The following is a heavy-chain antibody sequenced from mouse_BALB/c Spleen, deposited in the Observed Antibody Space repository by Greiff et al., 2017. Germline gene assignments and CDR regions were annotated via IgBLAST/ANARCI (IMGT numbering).Heavy chain of an antibody. D-gene: IGHD2-1*01. J-gene: IGHJ3*01. CDR1: GFTFTDYY. CDR3: ARDRGNYAY. Sequence: EVMLVESGGGLVQPGGSLRLSCATSGFTFTDYYMSWVRQPPGKALEWLGFIRNKANGYTTEYSASVKGRFTISRDNSQSILYLQMNTLRAEDSATYYCARDRGNYAYWGQGTLVTVSA. CDR2: IRNKANGYTT. V-gene: IGHV7-3*02.